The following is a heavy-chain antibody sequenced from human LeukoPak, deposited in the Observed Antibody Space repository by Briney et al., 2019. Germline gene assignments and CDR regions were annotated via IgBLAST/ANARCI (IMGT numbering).Heavy chain of an antibody. CDR2: IKFDGNEE. CDR1: GFSFSSYW. V-gene: IGHV3-7*01. J-gene: IGHJ4*02. CDR3: KSGGAAPGSFDY. D-gene: IGHD1-1*01. Sequence: GGSLRLSCAASGFSFSSYWMSWMRQAPGKGLEWVANIKFDGNEEYYVDSVKGRFTISRDNAKNSLYLQLNSLRVEDTAVYYCKSGGAAPGSFDYWGQGTLVTVSP.